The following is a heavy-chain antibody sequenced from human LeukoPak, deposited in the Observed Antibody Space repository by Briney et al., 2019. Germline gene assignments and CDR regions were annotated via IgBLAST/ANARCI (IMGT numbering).Heavy chain of an antibody. CDR1: GFTVSTNY. J-gene: IGHJ4*02. Sequence: AGGSLRLSCAASGFTVSTNYMSWVRQAPGKGLEWVSVIDGGGSTYYADSVKGRFTISRDNSKNTLYLQMNSLRAEDTAVYYCAQDGDFDYWGQGTLVTVSS. CDR2: IDGGGST. V-gene: IGHV3-53*01. D-gene: IGHD4-17*01. CDR3: AQDGDFDY.